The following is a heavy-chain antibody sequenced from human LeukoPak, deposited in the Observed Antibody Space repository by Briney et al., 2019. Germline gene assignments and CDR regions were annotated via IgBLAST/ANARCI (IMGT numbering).Heavy chain of an antibody. D-gene: IGHD3-22*01. CDR1: GGTFSIYA. V-gene: IGHV1-69*13. Sequence: ASVTVSCKSSGGTFSIYAISWVRQAPGQGLEWMGGIIPIFGTANYAQKFQGRVTITADESTSTAYMELSSLRSEDTAVYYCARVNYYDSSGYYYGFDYWGQGTLVTVSS. J-gene: IGHJ4*02. CDR3: ARVNYYDSSGYYYGFDY. CDR2: IIPIFGTA.